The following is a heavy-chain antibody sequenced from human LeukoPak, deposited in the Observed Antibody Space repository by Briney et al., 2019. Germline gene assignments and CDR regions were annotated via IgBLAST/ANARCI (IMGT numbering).Heavy chain of an antibody. CDR3: AKDPYLKPTSRFDP. Sequence: GGSLRLSCAASGFTFSSYAMNWVRHAPGKGLEWVSAISGSGGSTYYADSVKGRFTISRDNSKNTLYLQMNSLRAEDTAVYYCAKDPYLKPTSRFDPWGQGTLVTVSS. V-gene: IGHV3-23*01. CDR1: GFTFSSYA. J-gene: IGHJ5*02. D-gene: IGHD5-12*01. CDR2: ISGSGGST.